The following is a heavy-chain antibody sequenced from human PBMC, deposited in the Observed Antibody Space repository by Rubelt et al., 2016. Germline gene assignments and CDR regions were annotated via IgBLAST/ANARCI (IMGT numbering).Heavy chain of an antibody. CDR2: INPNSGGT. CDR1: GYTFTGYY. J-gene: IGHJ4*02. V-gene: IGHV1-2*04. CDR3: ARGGGQLASDY. D-gene: IGHD6-13*01. Sequence: QVQLVQSGAEVKKPGASVKVSCKASGYTFTGYYMHWVRQAPGQGLEWMGWINPNSGGTNYGQKFQGWVTMTRDTSISTVYMELRSVGADDTAVYYCARGGGQLASDYWGQGTLVTVSS.